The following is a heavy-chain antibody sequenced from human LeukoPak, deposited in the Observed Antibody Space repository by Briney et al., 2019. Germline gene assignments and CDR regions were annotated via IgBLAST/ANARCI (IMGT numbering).Heavy chain of an antibody. Sequence: GGSLRLSCAASGFTFSSYGMHWVRQAPGKGLEWVAVIWYDGSNKYYADSVKGRFTISRDQANNTLYLQMNTLRDEDTAVYYCARGPRYSFYWGQGTLVSVSS. CDR1: GFTFSSYG. CDR3: ARGPRYSFY. D-gene: IGHD6-13*01. CDR2: IWYDGSNK. J-gene: IGHJ4*02. V-gene: IGHV3-33*01.